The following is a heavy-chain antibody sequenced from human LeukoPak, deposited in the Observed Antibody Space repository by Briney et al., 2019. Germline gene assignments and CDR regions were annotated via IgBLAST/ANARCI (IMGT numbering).Heavy chain of an antibody. J-gene: IGHJ4*02. CDR1: GFTFSSFE. CDR3: ARDRGGDWGESYFDY. D-gene: IGHD2-21*02. CDR2: ISRGGGTI. Sequence: GGSLRLSCAGSGFTFSSFEMNWVRQAPGKGLEWISYISRGGGTIYYADSVKGRFTISRDNAKNSLYLQMNSLRVDDTAVYYCARDRGGDWGESYFDYWGQGTLVIVSS. V-gene: IGHV3-48*03.